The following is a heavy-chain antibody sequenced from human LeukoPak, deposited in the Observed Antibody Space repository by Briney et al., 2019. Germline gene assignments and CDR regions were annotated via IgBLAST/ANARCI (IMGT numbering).Heavy chain of an antibody. J-gene: IGHJ3*02. CDR3: AREAYAFDI. Sequence: SETLSLTCTVSGYSISSGYYWGWIRQPPGKGLEWIGSIYHSGSTYYNPSLKSRVTISVDTSKNQFSLKLSSVTAADTAVYYCAREAYAFDIWGQGTMVTVSS. CDR2: IYHSGST. CDR1: GYSISSGYY. V-gene: IGHV4-38-2*02.